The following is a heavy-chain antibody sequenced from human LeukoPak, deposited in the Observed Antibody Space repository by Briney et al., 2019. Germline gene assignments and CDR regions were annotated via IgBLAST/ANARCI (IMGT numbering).Heavy chain of an antibody. CDR3: ASISGIAAAGATPRFDP. CDR1: GGSFSGHY. V-gene: IGHV4-34*01. CDR2: INHSGST. D-gene: IGHD6-13*01. Sequence: SETLSLTCAVYGGSFSGHYWSWIRQPPGNGLEWSGEINHSGSTNYNPSLKSRVTISVDTSKNQFSLKLSSVTAADTAVYYCASISGIAAAGATPRFDPWGQGTLVTVSS. J-gene: IGHJ5*02.